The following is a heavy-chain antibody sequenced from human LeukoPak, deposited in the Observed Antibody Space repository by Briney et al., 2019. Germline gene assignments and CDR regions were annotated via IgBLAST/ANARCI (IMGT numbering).Heavy chain of an antibody. CDR1: GFTFSSYS. D-gene: IGHD3-10*01. CDR3: AVQDLWFGEFPIDY. CDR2: ISSSSSYI. V-gene: IGHV3-21*01. Sequence: AGGSLRLSCAASGFTFSSYSMNWVRQAPGKGLEWVSSISSSSSYIYYADSVKGRFTISRDNAKNSLYLQMNSLRAEDTAVYYCAVQDLWFGEFPIDYWGQGTLVTVSS. J-gene: IGHJ4*02.